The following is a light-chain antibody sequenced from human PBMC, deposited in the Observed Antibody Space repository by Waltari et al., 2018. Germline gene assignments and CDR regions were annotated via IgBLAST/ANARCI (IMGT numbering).Light chain of an antibody. CDR2: EVS. J-gene: IGLJ2*01. Sequence: QSALTQPPSASGSPGQSVTISCTGTSSDVGGYNYVSWYQQHPGKAPKLMIYEVSKRPSGVPGRFSGSKSGNTASLTVSGLQAEDEADYYCSSYAGSNILGVFGGGTKLTVL. V-gene: IGLV2-8*01. CDR3: SSYAGSNILGV. CDR1: SSDVGGYNY.